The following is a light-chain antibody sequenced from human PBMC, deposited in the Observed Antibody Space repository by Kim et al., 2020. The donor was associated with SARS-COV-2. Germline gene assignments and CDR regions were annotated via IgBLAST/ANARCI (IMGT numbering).Light chain of an antibody. CDR1: QSVFDSSKNKNS. Sequence: ATINCKSSQSVFDSSKNKNSLVWYQQKPGQPPQVLIYWASTRKSGVPDRFSSSESGTDFTLTISSLQAEDVALYYCQQFYTTPLTFGGGTKVDIK. J-gene: IGKJ4*01. CDR2: WAS. V-gene: IGKV4-1*01. CDR3: QQFYTTPLT.